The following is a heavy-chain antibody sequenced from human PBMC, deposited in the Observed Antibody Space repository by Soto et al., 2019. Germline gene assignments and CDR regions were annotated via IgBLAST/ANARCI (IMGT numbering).Heavy chain of an antibody. D-gene: IGHD2-2*01. CDR2: IIPIFGTA. J-gene: IGHJ6*02. CDR1: GGTFSSYA. Sequence: GASVKVSCKASGGTFSSYAISWVRQAPGQGLEWMGGIIPIFGTANYAQKFQGRVTITADESTSTAYMELSSLRSEDTAVYYCASGAGSTSYYYYYGMDVWGQGTTVTVSS. CDR3: ASGAGSTSYYYYYGMDV. V-gene: IGHV1-69*13.